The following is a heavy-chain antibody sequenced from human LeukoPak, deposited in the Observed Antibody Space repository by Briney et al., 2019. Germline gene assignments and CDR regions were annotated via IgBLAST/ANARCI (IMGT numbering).Heavy chain of an antibody. J-gene: IGHJ4*02. CDR1: GGSISSSSYY. D-gene: IGHD1-26*01. V-gene: IGHV4-39*02. CDR2: IYYIGTT. CDR3: ARDPVGGSTIFDY. Sequence: PSETLSLTCTVPGGSISSSSYYWGWIRQPPGKGLEWIGSIYYIGTTYYSPSLKSRVTISVDTSKSQFSLKLSSVTAADTAVYYCARDPVGGSTIFDYWGQGTLVTVSS.